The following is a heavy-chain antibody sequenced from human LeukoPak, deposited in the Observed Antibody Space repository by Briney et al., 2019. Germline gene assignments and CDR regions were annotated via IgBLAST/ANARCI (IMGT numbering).Heavy chain of an antibody. D-gene: IGHD3-22*01. CDR3: ARLRYYYDSSGYYRDY. CDR2: IYTSGST. CDR1: GGSISSGSYY. J-gene: IGHJ4*02. V-gene: IGHV4-61*02. Sequence: SQTLSLTCTVSGGSISSGSYYWNWIRQPAGKGLEWIGRIYTSGSTNYNPSLKSRVTISVDTSKNQFSLKLSSVTAADTAVYYCARLRYYYDSSGYYRDYWGQGTLVTVSS.